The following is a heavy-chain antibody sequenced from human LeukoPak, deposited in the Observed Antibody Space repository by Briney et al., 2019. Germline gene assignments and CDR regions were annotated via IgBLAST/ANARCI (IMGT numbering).Heavy chain of an antibody. CDR3: ASYLYWWSDLGY. J-gene: IGHJ4*02. CDR1: GFTFSSYG. Sequence: GGSLRLSCAASGFTFSSYGMHWVRQAPGKGLEWVAVISYDGSNKYYADSVKGRFTISRDNSKNTLYLQMNSLRVEDTAVYYCASYLYWWSDLGYWGQGTLVTVSS. CDR2: ISYDGSNK. D-gene: IGHD2-8*02. V-gene: IGHV3-30*03.